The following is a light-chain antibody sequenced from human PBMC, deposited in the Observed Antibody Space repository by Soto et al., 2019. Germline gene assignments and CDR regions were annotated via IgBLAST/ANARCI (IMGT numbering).Light chain of an antibody. Sequence: EIVLTQSPGTLPLSPGERATLSCRASQSVSSNYLVWYQQKPGQAPRPLIYGASSRATGIPDRFSGSGSGTDFTLIISRVEPEDFAVYYCQQYANSPFTFGQGTKLEIK. J-gene: IGKJ2*01. CDR2: GAS. CDR1: QSVSSNY. V-gene: IGKV3-20*01. CDR3: QQYANSPFT.